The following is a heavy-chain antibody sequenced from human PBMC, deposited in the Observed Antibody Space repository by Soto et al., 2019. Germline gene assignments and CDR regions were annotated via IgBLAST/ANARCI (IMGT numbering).Heavy chain of an antibody. CDR2: IYSRGST. CDR1: GGYISSYY. CDR3: ARDKLGYCSNGVCYGLYGMDV. J-gene: IGHJ6*02. Sequence: PSETLSLTCTVSGGYISSYYWSWIRQPPGKGLEWIGCIYSRGSTNYNPSLKSRVTISVDTSKNQVSLKLSSVTAADTAVYYCARDKLGYCSNGVCYGLYGMDVWGQGTTVT. D-gene: IGHD2-8*01. V-gene: IGHV4-59*01.